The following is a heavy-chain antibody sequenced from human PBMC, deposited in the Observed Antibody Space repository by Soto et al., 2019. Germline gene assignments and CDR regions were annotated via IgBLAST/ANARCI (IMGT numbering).Heavy chain of an antibody. CDR2: IYYSGST. Sequence: SETLSLTCTVSGGSISSYYWSWIRQPPGKGLEWIGDIYYSGSTNYNPSLKSRVTISVDTSKNQFSLKLSSVTAADTAVYYCARDCRGDYEYNWFDPWGQGTLVTVSS. J-gene: IGHJ5*02. CDR1: GGSISSYY. D-gene: IGHD4-17*01. V-gene: IGHV4-59*01. CDR3: ARDCRGDYEYNWFDP.